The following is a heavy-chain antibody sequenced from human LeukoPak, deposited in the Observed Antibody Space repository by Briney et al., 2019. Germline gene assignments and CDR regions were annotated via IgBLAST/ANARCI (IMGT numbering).Heavy chain of an antibody. Sequence: GGSLRLSCAASGFTFSSYAMHWVRQAPGKGLEWVAVISYDGSNKYYADSVKGRFTISRDNSKNTLYLQINSLRAEDTAVYYCAKDSYDTSIWGQGTLVTVS. CDR2: ISYDGSNK. V-gene: IGHV3-30*04. D-gene: IGHD3-22*01. CDR1: GFTFSSYA. CDR3: AKDSYDTSI. J-gene: IGHJ4*02.